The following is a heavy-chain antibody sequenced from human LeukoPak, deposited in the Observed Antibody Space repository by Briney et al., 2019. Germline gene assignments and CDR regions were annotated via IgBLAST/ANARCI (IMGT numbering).Heavy chain of an antibody. Sequence: GALRLSCAASGFTFSSYGMHWVRQAPGKGLEWVAFIRYDGSSKFYADSVKARFTISRDNSENTVHLQMNSLRAEDTAVYYCAKDLKRGGGDYWGQGTLVTVSS. CDR3: AKDLKRGGGDY. V-gene: IGHV3-30*02. J-gene: IGHJ4*02. CDR1: GFTFSSYG. D-gene: IGHD3-10*01. CDR2: IRYDGSSK.